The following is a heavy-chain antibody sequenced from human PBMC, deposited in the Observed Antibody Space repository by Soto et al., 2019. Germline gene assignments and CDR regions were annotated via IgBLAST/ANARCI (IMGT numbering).Heavy chain of an antibody. Sequence: QVQVVQSGAEVKKPGASVKVACKASGYSFDTFGMSWVRQAPGQGLEWMGWISIEKGDTNSAQKFQDRVTMTTDTSTCTAYMELRSLTSDDTAVYYCARCYCSVGSCFTCWHFDLWGRGTLVTVSS. J-gene: IGHJ2*01. CDR3: ARCYCSVGSCFTCWHFDL. V-gene: IGHV1-18*01. D-gene: IGHD2-15*01. CDR2: ISIEKGDT. CDR1: GYSFDTFG.